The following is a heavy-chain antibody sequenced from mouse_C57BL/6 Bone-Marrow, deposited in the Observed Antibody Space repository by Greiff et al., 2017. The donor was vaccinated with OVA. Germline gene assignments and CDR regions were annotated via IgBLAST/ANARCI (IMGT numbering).Heavy chain of an antibody. V-gene: IGHV1-81*01. J-gene: IGHJ4*01. Sequence: VQLQQSGAELARPGASVKLSCKASGYTFTSYGLSWVKQRPGQGLEWIGEIYPRSGNTYYNEKFKGQATLTADKSSSTAYMELRILTSEYSAVYFCARYESNFTLYHYAMDYWGQGTSVTVSS. D-gene: IGHD2-5*01. CDR2: IYPRSGNT. CDR1: GYTFTSYG. CDR3: ARYESNFTLYHYAMDY.